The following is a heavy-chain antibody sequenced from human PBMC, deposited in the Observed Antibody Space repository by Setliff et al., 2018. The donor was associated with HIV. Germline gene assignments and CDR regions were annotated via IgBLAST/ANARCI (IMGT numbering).Heavy chain of an antibody. D-gene: IGHD3-22*01. Sequence: ASVKVSCKASGYTFTSYGISWVRLAPGQGLEWMGWISAYNGNTNYAQKLQGRVTMTTDTSTSTAYMELRSLRSDDTAVYYCARMIVLSASSPPNAFDIWGQGTMVTVSS. CDR3: ARMIVLSASSPPNAFDI. CDR2: ISAYNGNT. CDR1: GYTFTSYG. V-gene: IGHV1-18*01. J-gene: IGHJ3*02.